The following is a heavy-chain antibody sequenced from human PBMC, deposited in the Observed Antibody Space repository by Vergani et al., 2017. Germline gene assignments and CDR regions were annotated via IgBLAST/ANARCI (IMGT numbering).Heavy chain of an antibody. J-gene: IGHJ5*02. Sequence: QVQLVQSGAEVKKPGASVKVSCKASGYTFTSYGISWVRQAPGQGLEWMGWISAYNGNTNYAQKLQGRVTMTTDTSTSTAYMELRSLRSDDTAVYYCAREREEAYYYDSSGYYSSRWFDPWGQGTLVTVSS. D-gene: IGHD3-22*01. CDR1: GYTFTSYG. CDR3: AREREEAYYYDSSGYYSSRWFDP. CDR2: ISAYNGNT. V-gene: IGHV1-18*01.